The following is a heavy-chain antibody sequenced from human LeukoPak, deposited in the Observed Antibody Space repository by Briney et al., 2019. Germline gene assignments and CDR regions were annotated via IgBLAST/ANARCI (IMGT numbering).Heavy chain of an antibody. CDR3: ASAVATIRGPNYFDY. V-gene: IGHV3-11*03. CDR2: IRSNRDYT. J-gene: IGHJ4*02. Sequence: GGSLRLSCAASGFTVSSNYMSWVRQAPGKGLEWVSYIRSNRDYTNYADSVKGRVTISRDNAKNSLYLQMNSLRAEDTAVYYCASAVATIRGPNYFDYWGQGTLVTVSS. D-gene: IGHD5-12*01. CDR1: GFTVSSNY.